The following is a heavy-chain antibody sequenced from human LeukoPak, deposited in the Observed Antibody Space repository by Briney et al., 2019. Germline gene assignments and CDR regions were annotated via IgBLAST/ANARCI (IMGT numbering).Heavy chain of an antibody. CDR1: GYTFTSYY. J-gene: IGHJ4*02. CDR3: AREKNYYGSGSGGGLDY. V-gene: IGHV1-46*01. D-gene: IGHD3-10*01. Sequence: ASVKVSCKASGYTFTSYYMHWVRQAPGQGLEWMGIINPSGGSTSYAQKFQGRVTMTRNTSISTAYMELSSLRSEDTAVYYCAREKNYYGSGSGGGLDYWGQGTLVTVSS. CDR2: INPSGGST.